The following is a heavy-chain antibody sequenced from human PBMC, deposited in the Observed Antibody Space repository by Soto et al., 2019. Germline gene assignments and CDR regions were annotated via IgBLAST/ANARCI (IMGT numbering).Heavy chain of an antibody. CDR3: ARRGYGRDRSGHVNTWLNR. CDR1: GYSFNNHW. J-gene: IGHJ5*02. V-gene: IGHV5-51*01. CDR2: IYPGDSDT. Sequence: GESLKISCTASGYSFNNHWIGWVRQMPGKGLEWMGVIYPGDSDTRYSPSFQGHVTLSADMSTNTVYLQWSSLKTSDTATYYCARRGYGRDRSGHVNTWLNRWGQGTLVTFCS. D-gene: IGHD3-16*02.